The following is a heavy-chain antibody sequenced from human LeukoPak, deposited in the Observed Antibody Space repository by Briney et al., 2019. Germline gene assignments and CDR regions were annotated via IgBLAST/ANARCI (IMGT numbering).Heavy chain of an antibody. CDR3: ARAPLTYYDFWSGPEIFDY. Sequence: ASVKVSCKASGYTFTSYGISWVRQAPGQGLEWMGWISAYNGNTNYAQKLQGRVTMTTDTSTSTAYMELRSLRSDDTAVYYCARAPLTYYDFWSGPEIFDYWGQGTLVTASS. D-gene: IGHD3-3*01. CDR2: ISAYNGNT. J-gene: IGHJ4*02. CDR1: GYTFTSYG. V-gene: IGHV1-18*01.